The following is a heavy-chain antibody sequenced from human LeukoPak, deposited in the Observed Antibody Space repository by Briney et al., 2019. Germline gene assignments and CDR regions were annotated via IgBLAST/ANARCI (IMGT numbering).Heavy chain of an antibody. D-gene: IGHD3-3*01. CDR3: ARDSSSEYFDY. J-gene: IGHJ4*02. CDR2: ISYSGST. Sequence: PSGTLSLTCAVSGGSISSSNWWSWIRQPPGKGLEWIGYISYSGSTNYNPSLKSRVTISVDTSKIQFSLKLSSVTAADTAVYYCARDSSSEYFDYWGQGTLVTVSS. V-gene: IGHV4-4*02. CDR1: GGSISSSNW.